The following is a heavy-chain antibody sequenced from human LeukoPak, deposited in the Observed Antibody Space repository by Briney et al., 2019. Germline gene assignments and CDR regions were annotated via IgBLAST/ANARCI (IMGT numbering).Heavy chain of an antibody. CDR1: GFTFSHYT. V-gene: IGHV3-21*01. CDR3: ARFTTTYYFDH. CDR2: ISSGSTYI. Sequence: GGSLRLSCAASGFTFSHYTMNWVRQAPGKGLVWVSSISSGSTYIYYADSVKGRFTISRDNAKNSLFLQMNRLRAEDTAVYYCARFTTTYYFDHWGQGTLVTFSS. D-gene: IGHD2/OR15-2a*01. J-gene: IGHJ4*02.